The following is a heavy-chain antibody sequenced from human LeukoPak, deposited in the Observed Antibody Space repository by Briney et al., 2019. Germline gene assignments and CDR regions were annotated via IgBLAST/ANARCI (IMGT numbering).Heavy chain of an antibody. D-gene: IGHD4-11*01. Sequence: GGSLRLSCAASGFTFSSYSMSWVRQAPGKGLEWVGRVKSKTDGGTTDYAAPLKGRFTISRDDSKNTLYLQMNSLRMEDTAVYYCTTGNTHWGQGTLVTVSS. CDR3: TTGNTH. CDR1: GFTFSSYS. CDR2: VKSKTDGGTT. J-gene: IGHJ4*02. V-gene: IGHV3-15*01.